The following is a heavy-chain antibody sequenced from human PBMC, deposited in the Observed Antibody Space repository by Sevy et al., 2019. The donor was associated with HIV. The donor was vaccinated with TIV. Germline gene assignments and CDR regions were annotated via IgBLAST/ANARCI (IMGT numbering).Heavy chain of an antibody. D-gene: IGHD3-22*01. CDR1: GFSFSNYA. V-gene: IGHV3-30*04. Sequence: GGSLRLSCTASGFSFSNYAMYWVRQAPGEGLEWVAVISTDGNIKDYADSVKGRFTISRDNFKNMLYLQMNSLRAEDSAVYYCASHYDDSTGYYYPLDYWGLGTLVTVSS. CDR3: ASHYDDSTGYYYPLDY. CDR2: ISTDGNIK. J-gene: IGHJ4*02.